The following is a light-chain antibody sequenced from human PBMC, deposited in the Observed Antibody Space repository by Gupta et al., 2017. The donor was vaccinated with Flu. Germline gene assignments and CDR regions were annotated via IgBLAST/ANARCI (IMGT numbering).Light chain of an antibody. CDR3: QQRSNWPPVT. Sequence: EIVLTQSPATLSLSPGERATLSCRARQSVSSYLAWYQQKPGQAPRLLIYDAPNRATGIPARFSGSGSGTDFTLTISSLEPEDFAVYYCQQRSNWPPVTFGGGTKVEIK. V-gene: IGKV3-11*01. CDR2: DAP. J-gene: IGKJ4*01. CDR1: QSVSSY.